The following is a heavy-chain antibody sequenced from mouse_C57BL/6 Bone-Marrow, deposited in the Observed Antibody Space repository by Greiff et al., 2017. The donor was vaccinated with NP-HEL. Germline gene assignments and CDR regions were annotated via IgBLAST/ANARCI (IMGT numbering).Heavy chain of an antibody. CDR3: ARSIYDYLEY. V-gene: IGHV1-20*01. CDR1: GYSFTGYF. CDR2: INPYNGDT. J-gene: IGHJ2*01. Sequence: VQLQQSGPELVKPGDSVKISCKASGYSFTGYFMNWVMQSHGKSLEWIGRINPYNGDTFYNQKFKGKATLTVDKTSSTAHMELRSLTSEDAADYYCARSIYDYLEYWGQGTTLTVSS. D-gene: IGHD2-3*01.